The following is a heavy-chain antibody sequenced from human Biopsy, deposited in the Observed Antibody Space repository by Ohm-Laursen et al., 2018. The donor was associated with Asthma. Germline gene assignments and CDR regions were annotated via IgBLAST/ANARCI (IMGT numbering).Heavy chain of an antibody. V-gene: IGHV2-70*04. D-gene: IGHD5-24*01. CDR1: GFSIGTSGMR. J-gene: IGHJ6*02. CDR3: GRAHNSNGMDV. CDR2: IDWDNDK. Sequence: TQTLTLTCTLSGFSIGTSGMRVNWIRQPPGKALEWLARIDWDNDKFYSTSLKTRLSISKDTSKNRVVLTMTDVDHVDTGTYYCGRAHNSNGMDVWGQGTTVTVSS.